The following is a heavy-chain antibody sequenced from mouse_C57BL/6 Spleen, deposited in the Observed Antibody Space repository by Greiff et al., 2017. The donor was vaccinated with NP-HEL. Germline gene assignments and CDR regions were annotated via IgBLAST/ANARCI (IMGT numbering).Heavy chain of an antibody. D-gene: IGHD1-1*01. CDR3: ARSRITTDGYFDV. Sequence: VQLQQPGAELVKPGASVKLSCKASGYTFTSYWMQWVKQRPGQGLEWIGEIDPSGSYTNYNQKFKGKATLTVDTSSSTAYMQLSSLTSEDSAVYYCARSRITTDGYFDVWGTGTTVTVSS. CDR2: IDPSGSYT. CDR1: GYTFTSYW. V-gene: IGHV1-50*01. J-gene: IGHJ1*03.